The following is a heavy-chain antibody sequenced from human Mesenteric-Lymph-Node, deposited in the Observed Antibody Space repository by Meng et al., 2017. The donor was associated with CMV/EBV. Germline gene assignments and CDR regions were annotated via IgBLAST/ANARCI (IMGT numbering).Heavy chain of an antibody. CDR3: ALSRSHDY. J-gene: IGHJ4*02. V-gene: IGHV3-74*01. CDR1: GFTFNTYA. Sequence: GESLKISCAASGFTFNTYAMSWVRQAPGKGLVWVSRINSDGSSTSYADSVKGRFTISRDNAKNTLYLQMNSLRVEDTAVYYCALSRSHDYWGQGTLVTVSS. D-gene: IGHD1-26*01. CDR2: INSDGSST.